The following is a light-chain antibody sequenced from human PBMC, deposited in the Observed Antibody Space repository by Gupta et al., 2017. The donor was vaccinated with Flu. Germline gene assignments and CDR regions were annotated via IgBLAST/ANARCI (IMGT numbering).Light chain of an antibody. CDR2: EGY. CDR1: KLGEKD. J-gene: IGLJ2*01. Sequence: GKTDNIICAGDKLGEKDPSWYQQKPGQSPLLVIFEGYRRHSGIPERFSGSTSGNTATLTVSGTPARDEADYYCQAWDSSTAEVVFGGGTKLTVL. V-gene: IGLV3-1*01. CDR3: QAWDSSTAEVV.